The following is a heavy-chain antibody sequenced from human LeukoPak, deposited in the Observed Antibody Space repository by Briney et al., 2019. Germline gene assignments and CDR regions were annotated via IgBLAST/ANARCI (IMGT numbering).Heavy chain of an antibody. CDR1: GFTFTKYW. D-gene: IGHD1-14*01. CDR2: IKQDGSDK. V-gene: IGHV3-7*01. CDR3: AREVWGPEY. J-gene: IGHJ4*02. Sequence: GDSLRLSCAASGFTFTKYWMTWVRQAPGKGLEWVGNIKQDGSDKNYMDSVKGRFTISRDNTKNSVYLQMSSLRAEDTAVFYCAREVWGPEYWGQGTLVTVSS.